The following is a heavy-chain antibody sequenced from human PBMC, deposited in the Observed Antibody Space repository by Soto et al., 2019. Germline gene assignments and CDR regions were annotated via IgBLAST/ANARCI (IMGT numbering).Heavy chain of an antibody. Sequence: GGSLRLSCAAPGFTLSSYSMNWVRQAPGKGLEWVSSISSSSSYIYYADSVKGRFTISRDNAKNSLYLQMNSLRAEDTAVYYCARAPWGGDSYGMDVWGQGTTVTVSS. V-gene: IGHV3-21*01. CDR3: ARAPWGGDSYGMDV. J-gene: IGHJ6*02. CDR1: GFTLSSYS. D-gene: IGHD2-21*02. CDR2: ISSSSSYI.